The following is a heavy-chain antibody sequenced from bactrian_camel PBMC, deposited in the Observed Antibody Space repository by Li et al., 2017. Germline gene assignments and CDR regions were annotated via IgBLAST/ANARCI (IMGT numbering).Heavy chain of an antibody. CDR3: ATVSFDTCTKVHGVNDFGA. CDR2: IDTAGMP. Sequence: HVQLVESGGGSVQAGGSLRLSCAASGYGALNSCMGWFRQAPGKEREGVAAIDTAGMPTYTYSVKGRFTVSRDNANNTVNLMMNSLKPEDTAMYYCATVSFDTCTKVHGVNDFGAWGQGTQVTVS. J-gene: IGHJ6*01. CDR1: GYGALNSC. D-gene: IGHD4*01. V-gene: IGHV3S53*01.